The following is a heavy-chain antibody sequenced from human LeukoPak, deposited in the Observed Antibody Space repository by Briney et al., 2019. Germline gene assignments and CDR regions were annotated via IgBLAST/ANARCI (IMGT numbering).Heavy chain of an antibody. D-gene: IGHD6-19*01. CDR2: IYYSGST. CDR1: SGSISSYY. V-gene: IGHV4-59*01. Sequence: SETLSLTCTVSSGSISSYYWSWIRQPPGKGLEWIGYIYYSGSTNYNPSLKSRVTISVDTSKNQFSLKLSSVTAADTAVYYCARGGSSGPPPFGWGQGTLVTVSS. J-gene: IGHJ4*02. CDR3: ARGGSSGPPPFG.